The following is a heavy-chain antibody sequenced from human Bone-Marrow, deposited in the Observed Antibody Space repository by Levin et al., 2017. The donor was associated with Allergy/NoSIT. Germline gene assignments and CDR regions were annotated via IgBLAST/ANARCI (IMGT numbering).Heavy chain of an antibody. CDR2: INHSGST. D-gene: IGHD1-14*01. J-gene: IGHJ5*02. CDR1: GESLSDYC. Sequence: PSETLSLTCAVYGESLSDYCWSWIRQPPGKGLEWLGEINHSGSTTYRPPLKTRVTISVDPSKNQFSLRLGFVTAADTAVYFCARGRSFGRNHYFDPWGQGTLVTVSS. V-gene: IGHV4-34*01. CDR3: ARGRSFGRNHYFDP.